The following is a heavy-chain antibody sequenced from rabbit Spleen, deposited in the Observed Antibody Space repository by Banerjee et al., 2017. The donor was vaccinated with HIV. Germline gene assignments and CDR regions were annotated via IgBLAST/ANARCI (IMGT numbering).Heavy chain of an antibody. D-gene: IGHD6-1*01. CDR3: ARAVYAAYDYDL. CDR1: GFDFRRYYL. CDR2: IDGVTSGYT. V-gene: IGHV1S45*01. Sequence: QEQVKETGGGLVQPGGSLTLSCKASGFDFRRYYLTWVRQAPGKGLEWIACIDGVTSGYTYYANWAKGRFTCSKTSSTTVTLQMTRLTAADTATYFCARAVYAAYDYDLWGPGTLVTVS. J-gene: IGHJ6*01.